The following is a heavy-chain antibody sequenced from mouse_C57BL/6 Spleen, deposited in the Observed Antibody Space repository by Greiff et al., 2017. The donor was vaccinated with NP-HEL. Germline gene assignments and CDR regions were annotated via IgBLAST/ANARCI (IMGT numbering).Heavy chain of an antibody. CDR2: ISSGGSYP. CDR1: GFTFSSYG. D-gene: IGHD1-1*01. Sequence: EVQGVESGGDLVKPGGSLKLSCAASGFTFSSYGMSWVRQTPDKRLEWVATISSGGSYPYYPDSVKGRFTISRDKAKNTLYLQMSSLKSEDTAMYYCARHDTTVVDSYWYFDVWGTGTTVTVSS. V-gene: IGHV5-6*01. CDR3: ARHDTTVVDSYWYFDV. J-gene: IGHJ1*03.